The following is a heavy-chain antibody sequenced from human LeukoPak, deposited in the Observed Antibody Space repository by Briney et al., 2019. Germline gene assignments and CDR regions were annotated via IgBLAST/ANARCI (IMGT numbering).Heavy chain of an antibody. Sequence: ASVKVSCKVSGYTLTELSMHWVRQAPGKGHEWMGGFDPEDGETIYAQKFQGRVTMTEDTSTDTAYMELSSLRSEDTAVYYCATEPIVATSETGDYWGQGTLVTVSS. V-gene: IGHV1-24*01. CDR1: GYTLTELS. CDR3: ATEPIVATSETGDY. J-gene: IGHJ4*02. D-gene: IGHD5-12*01. CDR2: FDPEDGET.